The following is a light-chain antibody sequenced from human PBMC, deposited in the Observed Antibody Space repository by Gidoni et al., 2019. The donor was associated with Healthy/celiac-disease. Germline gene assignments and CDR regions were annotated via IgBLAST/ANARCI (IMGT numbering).Light chain of an antibody. J-gene: IGKJ2*03. V-gene: IGKV2-28*01. CDR2: LGS. Sequence: DIVMTQSPLSLPVTPGEPASISCRSSPSLLHSNGYNYLDWYLQQPGQSPQLLIYLGSNRVSGVPDRFSGRGAGTDFTLKISRVEAEDVGVYYCMQALQTRYSFGQGTKLEIK. CDR1: PSLLHSNGYNY. CDR3: MQALQTRYS.